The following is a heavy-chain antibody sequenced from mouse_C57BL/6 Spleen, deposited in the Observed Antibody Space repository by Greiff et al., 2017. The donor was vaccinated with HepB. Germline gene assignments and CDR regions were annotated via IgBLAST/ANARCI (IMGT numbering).Heavy chain of an antibody. V-gene: IGHV1-59*01. CDR3: AYYGSSPYYFDY. J-gene: IGHJ2*01. Sequence: QVQLQQSGAELVRPGTSVKLSCKASGYTFTSYWMHWVKQRPGQGLEWIGVIDPSDSYTNYNQKFKGKATLTVDTSSSTAYMQLSSLTSEDSAVYYCAYYGSSPYYFDYWGQGTTLTVSS. CDR2: IDPSDSYT. D-gene: IGHD1-1*01. CDR1: GYTFTSYW.